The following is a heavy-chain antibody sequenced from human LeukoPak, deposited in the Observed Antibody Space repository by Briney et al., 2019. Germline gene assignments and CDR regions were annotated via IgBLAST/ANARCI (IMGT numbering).Heavy chain of an antibody. V-gene: IGHV3-48*04. D-gene: IGHD5-12*01. J-gene: IGHJ4*02. Sequence: PGGSLRLSCAASGFTFSSYSMNWVRQAPGKGLEWVSYISSSSSTIYYADSVKGRFTISRDNAKNSLYLQMNSLKTEDTAVYYCTTAQWLRFLDYWGQGTLVTVPS. CDR1: GFTFSSYS. CDR2: ISSSSSTI. CDR3: TTAQWLRFLDY.